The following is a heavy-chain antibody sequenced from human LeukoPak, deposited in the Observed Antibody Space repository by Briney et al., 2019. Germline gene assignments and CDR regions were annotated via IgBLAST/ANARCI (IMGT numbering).Heavy chain of an antibody. CDR3: AAGPGRYTYYYYMDV. D-gene: IGHD3-10*01. J-gene: IGHJ6*03. CDR1: GFTFTSSA. CDR2: IVVGSGNT. Sequence: SVKVSCKASGFTFTSSAVQWVRQARGQRLEWMGWIVVGSGNTNNAQKFQERVTITRDMSTSTAYMELSGLTSEDTAVYYCAAGPGRYTYYYYMDVWGKGTTVTVSS. V-gene: IGHV1-58*01.